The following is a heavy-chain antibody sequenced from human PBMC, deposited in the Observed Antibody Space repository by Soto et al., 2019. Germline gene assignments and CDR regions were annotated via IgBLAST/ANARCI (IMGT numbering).Heavy chain of an antibody. CDR1: GGSSSTSRSY. Sequence: ALGALSLTCNFSGGSSSTSRSYLAWVRQPPGKGLEWLANIFYSGSTYYNPSLASRVTVSVDTSKNEFSLKLRSVTAADTAVYYCARQPTTGDTDLWFDPWGQGTLVTVSS. V-gene: IGHV4-39*01. D-gene: IGHD2-21*01. CDR2: IFYSGST. J-gene: IGHJ5*02. CDR3: ARQPTTGDTDLWFDP.